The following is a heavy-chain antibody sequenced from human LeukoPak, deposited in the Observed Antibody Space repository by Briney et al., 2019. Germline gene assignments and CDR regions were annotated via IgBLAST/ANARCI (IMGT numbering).Heavy chain of an antibody. Sequence: SETLSLTCTVSGGSISSFYWSWIRQPPGKGLEWIGYIYYTGSTNYNSSLKSRVTISADTSKNQFSLKLSSVTAADTAVYYCVRGIVVVAQLGYYFYYMDVWGKGTTVTISS. CDR1: GGSISSFY. V-gene: IGHV4-59*08. CDR3: VRGIVVVAQLGYYFYYMDV. J-gene: IGHJ6*03. CDR2: IYYTGST. D-gene: IGHD2-15*01.